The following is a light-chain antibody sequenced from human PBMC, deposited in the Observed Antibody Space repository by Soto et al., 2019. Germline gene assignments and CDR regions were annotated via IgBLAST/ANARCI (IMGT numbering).Light chain of an antibody. CDR2: GAS. Sequence: VMTLSLSTLSLSTRERATLSCMASQSVGTFFALYQQKPGQAPRLLIYGASSRATGIPDRFSGSGSGTDFTLTISSLQADDVAVYYCQQYYSTPWTLGPGTKVDI. CDR1: QSVGTF. CDR3: QQYYSTPWT. V-gene: IGKV3D-15*01. J-gene: IGKJ1*01.